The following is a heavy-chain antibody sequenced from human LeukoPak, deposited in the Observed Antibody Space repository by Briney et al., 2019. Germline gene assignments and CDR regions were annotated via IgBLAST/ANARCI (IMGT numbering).Heavy chain of an antibody. J-gene: IGHJ4*02. D-gene: IGHD6-6*01. CDR3: AKDTYSSSWGFDY. V-gene: IGHV3-23*01. CDR2: ISGSGDST. CDR1: KFTFSSYA. Sequence: GGSLRLSCAASKFTFSSYAMNWVRQAPGKGLEWVSVISGSGDSTDYADSVKGRFTISRDNSKNTLYLQMNSLRAEDTAVYYCAKDTYSSSWGFDYWGQGTLVTVSS.